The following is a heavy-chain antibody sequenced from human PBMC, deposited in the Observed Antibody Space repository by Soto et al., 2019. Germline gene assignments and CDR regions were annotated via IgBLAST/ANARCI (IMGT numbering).Heavy chain of an antibody. Sequence: GGSLRLSCAASGFTFSSYEMNWVRQAPGKGLEWVSYISSSCSTIYYADSVKGRFTISRENAKNSLYLQMNSLRAEDTAVYYCARDGIAARSRIREGVDYWGQGTLVTVSS. CDR2: ISSSCSTI. CDR3: ARDGIAARSRIREGVDY. D-gene: IGHD6-6*01. J-gene: IGHJ4*02. V-gene: IGHV3-48*03. CDR1: GFTFSSYE.